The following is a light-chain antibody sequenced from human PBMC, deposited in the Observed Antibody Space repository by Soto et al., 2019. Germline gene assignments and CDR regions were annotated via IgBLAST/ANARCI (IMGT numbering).Light chain of an antibody. V-gene: IGKV3-15*01. CDR1: QSVRNN. Sequence: IMMSQSPATLSETPGERATLSCRASQSVRNNLAWYQQKPGQAPSLLIYGASTRATGIPARFSGSGSGTEFTLTISRLQSEDFAVYFCHQYNNWPRTFGQGTRLEI. CDR2: GAS. J-gene: IGKJ5*01. CDR3: HQYNNWPRT.